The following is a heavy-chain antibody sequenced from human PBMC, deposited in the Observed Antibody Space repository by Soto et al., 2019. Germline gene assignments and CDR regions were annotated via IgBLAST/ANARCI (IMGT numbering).Heavy chain of an antibody. Sequence: PGGSLRLSCAASGFTFSSYSMNWVRQAPGKGLEWVSYISSSSSTIYYADSVKGRFTISRDNAKNSLYLQMNSLRDEDTAVYYCARDRRNYYDSSGYPDVWGQGTTVTVSS. CDR3: ARDRRNYYDSSGYPDV. V-gene: IGHV3-48*02. D-gene: IGHD3-22*01. J-gene: IGHJ6*02. CDR2: ISSSSSTI. CDR1: GFTFSSYS.